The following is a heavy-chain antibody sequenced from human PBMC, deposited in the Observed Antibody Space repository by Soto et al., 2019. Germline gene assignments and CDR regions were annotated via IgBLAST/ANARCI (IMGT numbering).Heavy chain of an antibody. J-gene: IGHJ4*02. CDR3: ARERAMVRENYFDY. V-gene: IGHV3-30-3*01. CDR1: GFTFSSYA. D-gene: IGHD3-10*01. Sequence: QVQLVESGGGVVQPGRSLRLSCAASGFTFSSYAMHWVRQAPGKGLEWVAVISYDGSNKYYADSVKGRFTISRDNSKNTLYLQMNSLRAEDTAVYYCARERAMVRENYFDYWGQGPLVTVSS. CDR2: ISYDGSNK.